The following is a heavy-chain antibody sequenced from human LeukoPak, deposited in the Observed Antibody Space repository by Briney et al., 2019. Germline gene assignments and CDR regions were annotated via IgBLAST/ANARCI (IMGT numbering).Heavy chain of an antibody. Sequence: PSETLSLTCTVSGGSISSSSYYWGWIRQPPGKGLEWIGSIYYSGSTYYNPSLKSRVTISVDTSKNQFSLKLSSVTAADTAVYYCARGRGIAAVDYWGQGTLVTVSS. CDR3: ARGRGIAAVDY. V-gene: IGHV4-39*01. D-gene: IGHD6-25*01. J-gene: IGHJ4*02. CDR1: GGSISSSSYY. CDR2: IYYSGST.